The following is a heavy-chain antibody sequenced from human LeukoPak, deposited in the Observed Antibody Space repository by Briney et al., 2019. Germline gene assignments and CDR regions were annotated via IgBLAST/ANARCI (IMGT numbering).Heavy chain of an antibody. J-gene: IGHJ4*02. CDR3: AKDIYRGYSGYDSPPYFDY. CDR2: ISYDGSNK. Sequence: GGSLRLSCAASGFTFSSYGMHWVRQAPGKGLEWVAVISYDGSNKYYADSVKGRFTISRDNSKNTLYLQMNSLRAEDTAVYYCAKDIYRGYSGYDSPPYFDYWGQGTLVTVSS. D-gene: IGHD5-12*01. V-gene: IGHV3-30*18. CDR1: GFTFSSYG.